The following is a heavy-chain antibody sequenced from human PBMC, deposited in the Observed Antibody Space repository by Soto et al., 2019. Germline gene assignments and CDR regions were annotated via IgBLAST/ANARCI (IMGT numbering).Heavy chain of an antibody. CDR1: GFSFSSYG. D-gene: IGHD4-17*01. CDR3: ARGIMTTETTPVDY. J-gene: IGHJ4*02. Sequence: QVQLVESGGGVVQPGRSLRLSCEASGFSFSSYGMHWVRQAPGKGLEWVALIWYDGSNKYYADSVKGRFTISRDNSKNTLYLQMNSLRAEDTAVYYCARGIMTTETTPVDYWGQGTLVTVSS. CDR2: IWYDGSNK. V-gene: IGHV3-33*01.